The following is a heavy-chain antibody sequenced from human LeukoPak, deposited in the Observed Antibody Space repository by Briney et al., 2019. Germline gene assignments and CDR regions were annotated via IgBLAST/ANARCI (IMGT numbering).Heavy chain of an antibody. J-gene: IGHJ6*04. CDR3: AELGISMIGGV. CDR2: ISSSSSYI. Sequence: GGSLRLSCAASGFTFSSYSMNWVRQAPGKGLEWVSSISSSSSYIYYADSLKGRFTISRDNAKNSLYLQMNSLRAEDTAVYYCAELGISMIGGVWGKGTTVTISS. CDR1: GFTFSSYS. D-gene: IGHD3-10*02. V-gene: IGHV3-21*01.